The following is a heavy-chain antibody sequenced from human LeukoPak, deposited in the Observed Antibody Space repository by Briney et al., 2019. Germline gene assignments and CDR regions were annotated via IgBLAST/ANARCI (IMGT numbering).Heavy chain of an antibody. Sequence: PGESLKISCKGSGYSFTNYWIGWVRPMPGKGLEWMGIIYPGDSDTRYNPSFQGQVTISADKSSSTAYLQWSSLKASDIAMYYCARILVPNAFDIWGQGTMVTVSS. CDR3: ARILVPNAFDI. J-gene: IGHJ3*02. V-gene: IGHV5-51*01. CDR2: IYPGDSDT. CDR1: GYSFTNYW. D-gene: IGHD1-26*01.